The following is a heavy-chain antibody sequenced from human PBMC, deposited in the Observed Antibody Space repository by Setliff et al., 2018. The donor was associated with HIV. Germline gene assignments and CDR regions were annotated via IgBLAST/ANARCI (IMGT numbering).Heavy chain of an antibody. D-gene: IGHD5-12*01. J-gene: IGHJ4*02. V-gene: IGHV1-18*01. CDR2: INTYNSQT. Sequence: ASVKVSCKASGYTFTTNGISWVRQAPGQGLEWMGWINTYNSQTNYAHKLQGRVTMTADTSTNTAYMDLKSLRSDDTAVYYCATDGIGGWLRPMPDYWGQGTQVTVSS. CDR1: GYTFTTNG. CDR3: ATDGIGGWLRPMPDY.